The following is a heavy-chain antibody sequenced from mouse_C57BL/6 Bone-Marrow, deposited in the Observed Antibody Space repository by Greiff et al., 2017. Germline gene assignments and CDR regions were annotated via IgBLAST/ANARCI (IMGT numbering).Heavy chain of an antibody. J-gene: IGHJ4*01. CDR2: SRNKANDYKT. CDR1: GFTFSDFY. D-gene: IGHD2-12*01. CDR3: ARDAGSYWRYAMDY. Sequence: DVMLVESGGGLVQSGRSLRLSCATSGFTFSDFYMEWVRQAPGKGLEWIAASRNKANDYKTEYSVSVKGRFIVSRSTSQSMLYLQMNALRAEDTAIYSCARDAGSYWRYAMDYWGQGTSVTVSS. V-gene: IGHV7-1*01.